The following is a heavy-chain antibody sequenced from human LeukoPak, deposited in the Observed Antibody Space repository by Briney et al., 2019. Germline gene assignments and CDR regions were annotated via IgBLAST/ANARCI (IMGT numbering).Heavy chain of an antibody. CDR1: GYTFISYV. V-gene: IGHV7-4-1*02. J-gene: IGHJ4*02. CDR3: ARAAHDSGGYLRYYFDY. CDR2: INTNTGNP. D-gene: IGHD3-22*01. Sequence: ASVKVSCKASGYTFISYVMTWVRQAPGQGLEWMGWINTNTGNPTYAQDFTGRFVFSLDTSDSTAYLQISSLKAEDTAVYYCARAAHDSGGYLRYYFDYWGQGTLVTVSS.